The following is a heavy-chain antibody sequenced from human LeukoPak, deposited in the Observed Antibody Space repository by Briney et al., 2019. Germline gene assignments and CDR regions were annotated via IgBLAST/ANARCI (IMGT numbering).Heavy chain of an antibody. J-gene: IGHJ4*02. D-gene: IGHD2-2*02. CDR2: IYSGGIT. V-gene: IGHV3-66*01. CDR1: GFTVSSNY. CDR3: TAPIRAGDY. Sequence: PGGSLRLSCAASGFTVSSNYMNWVRQAPAKGLEWVPVIYSGGITYYADSVKGRFTISRDNSKNTLYLQMNSLRAEDTAVYYCTAPIRAGDYWGQGTLVTVSS.